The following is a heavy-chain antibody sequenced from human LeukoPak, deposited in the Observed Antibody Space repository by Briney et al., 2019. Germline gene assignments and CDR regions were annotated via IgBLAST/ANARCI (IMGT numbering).Heavy chain of an antibody. V-gene: IGHV1-2*02. CDR2: INPNSGGT. CDR3: ALSSKDTVLVPTAQEGFDS. CDR1: GDIFIGRY. Sequence: PMASVKVSCKASGDIFIGRYLHWVRQAPGQGLEWMGWINPNSGGTNYAHKFQGRVTMTRDTSINIVYMEVSTLTSDDTAVYYCALSSKDTVLVPTAQEGFDSWGQGALVTVSS. D-gene: IGHD2-2*01. J-gene: IGHJ4*02.